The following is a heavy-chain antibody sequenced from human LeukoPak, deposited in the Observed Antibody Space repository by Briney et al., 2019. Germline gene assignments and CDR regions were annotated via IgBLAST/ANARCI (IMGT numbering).Heavy chain of an antibody. CDR3: ARSQKGDFWSGYYTANNWFDP. CDR2: IYYSGST. Sequence: SETLSLTCTVSGGSISSSSYYWGWIRQPPGKGLEWIGSIYYSGSTYYNPSLKSRVTISVDTSKNQFSLKLSSVTAADTAVYYCARSQKGDFWSGYYTANNWFDPWGQGTLVTVSS. V-gene: IGHV4-39*07. J-gene: IGHJ5*02. D-gene: IGHD3-3*01. CDR1: GGSISSSSYY.